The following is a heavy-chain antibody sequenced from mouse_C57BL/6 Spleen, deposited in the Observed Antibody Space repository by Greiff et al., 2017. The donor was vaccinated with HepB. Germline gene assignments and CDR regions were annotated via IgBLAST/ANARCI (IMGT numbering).Heavy chain of an antibody. CDR1: GYAFSSSW. V-gene: IGHV1-82*01. Sequence: QVQLKESGPELVKPGASVKISCKASGYAFSSSWMNWVKQRPGKGLEWIGRIYPGDGDTNYNGKFKGKATLTADKSSSTAYMHISSLTSEDSAVYFCASTRYDYDRAWFAYWGQGTLVTVSA. CDR2: IYPGDGDT. CDR3: ASTRYDYDRAWFAY. J-gene: IGHJ3*01. D-gene: IGHD2-4*01.